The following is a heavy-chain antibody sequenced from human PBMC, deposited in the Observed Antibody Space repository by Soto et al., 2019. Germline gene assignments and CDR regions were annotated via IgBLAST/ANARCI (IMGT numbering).Heavy chain of an antibody. CDR3: ASSEADSSSSTGWFDP. D-gene: IGHD6-6*01. Sequence: SETLSLTCTVSGGSISSSSYYWGWIRQPPGKGLEWIGSIYYSGSTYYNPSLKSRVTISVDTSKNQFSLKLSSVTAADTAVYYCASSEADSSSSTGWFDPWGQGTLVTVSS. CDR2: IYYSGST. CDR1: GGSISSSSYY. V-gene: IGHV4-39*01. J-gene: IGHJ5*02.